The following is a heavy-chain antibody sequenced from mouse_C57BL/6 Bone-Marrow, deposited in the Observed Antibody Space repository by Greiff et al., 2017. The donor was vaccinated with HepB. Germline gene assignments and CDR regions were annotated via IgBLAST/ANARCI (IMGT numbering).Heavy chain of an antibody. CDR1: GYTFTSYW. CDR2: IDPSDSYT. Sequence: QVQLQQPGAELVMPGASVKLSCKASGYTFTSYWMHWVKQRPGQGLEWIGEIDPSDSYTNYNQKFKGKSTLTVDKSSSTAYMQLSSLTSEDSAVYYCARKRELLSWFAYWGQGTLVTVSA. J-gene: IGHJ3*01. V-gene: IGHV1-69*01. CDR3: ARKRELLSWFAY.